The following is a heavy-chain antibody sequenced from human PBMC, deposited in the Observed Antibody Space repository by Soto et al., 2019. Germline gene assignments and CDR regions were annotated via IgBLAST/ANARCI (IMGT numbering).Heavy chain of an antibody. V-gene: IGHV4-59*08. D-gene: IGHD3-10*01. CDR2: IYYSGST. CDR1: GGSISSYY. J-gene: IGHJ6*03. Sequence: PSETLSLTCTVSGGSISSYYWSWIRQPPGKGLEWIGYIYYSGSTNYNPSLKSRVTISVDTSKNQFSLKLSSVTAADTAVYYCARHIPQYYYGSGSYYYMDVWGKGTTVTVSS. CDR3: ARHIPQYYYGSGSYYYMDV.